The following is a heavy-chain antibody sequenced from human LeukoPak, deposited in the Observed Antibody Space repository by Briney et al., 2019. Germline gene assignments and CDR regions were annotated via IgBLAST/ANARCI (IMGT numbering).Heavy chain of an antibody. V-gene: IGHV3-15*01. CDR3: SVEGNLNWFDP. CDR2: IKSRIDGGTT. D-gene: IGHD5-24*01. Sequence: GGSLRLSCTASGLTFTDAWMIWVRQAPGKGLEWVGRIKSRIDGGTTDFAAAVKGRSNISRDDSKNTMYLQMNSLKSDDTAVYYCSVEGNLNWFDPWGQGILVTVSS. J-gene: IGHJ5*02. CDR1: GLTFTDAW.